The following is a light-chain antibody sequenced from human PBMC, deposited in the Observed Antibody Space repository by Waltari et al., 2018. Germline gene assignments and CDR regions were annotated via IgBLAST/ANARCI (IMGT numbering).Light chain of an antibody. V-gene: IGKV2-28*01. J-gene: IGKJ4*01. CDR3: MQALESPLT. CDR2: LGS. CDR1: QTLLHNNGNKY. Sequence: DIVMTQSPLSLPVTPGEPASISCRSSQTLLHNNGNKYLDWYVQKPGQSPQLLIYLGSNRASGVPDRFSGSGSGTDFTLEISSVEADDVGIYYCMQALESPLTFGGWTQLEIK.